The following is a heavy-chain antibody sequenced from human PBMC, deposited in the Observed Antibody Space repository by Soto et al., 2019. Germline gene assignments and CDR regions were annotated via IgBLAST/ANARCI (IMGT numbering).Heavy chain of an antibody. CDR2: ISTDNGNT. V-gene: IGHV1-18*01. CDR1: GYTFTNSG. CDR3: ARDHGITTFGVYAMYYYGMDV. Sequence: ASVKVSCKASGYTFTNSGISWVRQAPGQGLEWMGWISTDNGNTNYAQHLQGRVSMTTDTSTSTAYMDLRSLRSDDTAVYKCARDHGITTFGVYAMYYYGMDVWGQGTTVTVSS. D-gene: IGHD3-3*01. J-gene: IGHJ6*02.